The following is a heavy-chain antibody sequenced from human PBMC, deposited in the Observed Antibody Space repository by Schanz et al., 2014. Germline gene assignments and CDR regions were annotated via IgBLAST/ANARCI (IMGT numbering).Heavy chain of an antibody. J-gene: IGHJ5*02. D-gene: IGHD6-19*01. CDR2: IDGEGGDT. Sequence: EAQVVESGGGLVQPGGSLRLSCAASGFTFRNNWMHWFRQGPGKGLSWVSRIDGEGGDTRYADSVKGRFTVFRDNARNMVFLQMNSLRVDDTGVYYCVRDERISSGVWFDPWGQGTLVTVSS. CDR1: GFTFRNNW. CDR3: VRDERISSGVWFDP. V-gene: IGHV3-74*01.